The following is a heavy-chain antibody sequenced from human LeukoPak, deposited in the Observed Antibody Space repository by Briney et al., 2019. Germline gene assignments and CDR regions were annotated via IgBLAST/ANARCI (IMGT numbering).Heavy chain of an antibody. Sequence: ETLSLTCTVSGGSISSSSYYWAWIRQPPGKGLEWVSAISGSGGSTYYADSVKGRFTISRDNSKNTLYLQMNSLRAEDTAVYYCACHYDILKGFDYWGQGTLVTVSS. CDR2: ISGSGGST. V-gene: IGHV3-23*01. D-gene: IGHD3-9*01. J-gene: IGHJ4*02. CDR3: ACHYDILKGFDY. CDR1: GGSISSSSYY.